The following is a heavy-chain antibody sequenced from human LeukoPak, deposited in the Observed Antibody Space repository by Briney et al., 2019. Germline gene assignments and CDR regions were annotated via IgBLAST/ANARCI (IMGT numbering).Heavy chain of an antibody. D-gene: IGHD3-9*01. CDR1: GFTFSSYA. CDR3: AKDVGLVLRYFDWLPPRFDY. V-gene: IGHV3-23*01. CDR2: ISGSGGST. Sequence: GGSLRLSCAASGFTFSSYAMSWVRQAPGKGLEWVSAISGSGGSTYYADSVKGRFTISRDNSKNTLYLQMNSLRAEDTAVYYCAKDVGLVLRYFDWLPPRFDYWGQGTLVTVSS. J-gene: IGHJ4*02.